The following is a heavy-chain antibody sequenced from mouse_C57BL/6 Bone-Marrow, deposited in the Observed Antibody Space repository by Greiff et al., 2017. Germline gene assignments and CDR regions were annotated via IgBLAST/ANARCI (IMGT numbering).Heavy chain of an antibody. Sequence: EVQLVESGGDLVKPGGSLKLSCAASGFTFSSYGMSWVRQTPDKRLEWVATISSGGSYTYYPDSVKGRFTISRDNAKNTLYLQMSSLKSEDTAMYYCARHDYDGTLVAYWGQGTLVTVSA. V-gene: IGHV5-6*01. CDR2: ISSGGSYT. J-gene: IGHJ3*01. D-gene: IGHD2-4*01. CDR1: GFTFSSYG. CDR3: ARHDYDGTLVAY.